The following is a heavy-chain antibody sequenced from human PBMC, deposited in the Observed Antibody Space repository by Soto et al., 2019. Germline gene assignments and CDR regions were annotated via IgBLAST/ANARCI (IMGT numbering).Heavy chain of an antibody. Sequence: SETLSLTCTVSNGSVSSGTYSWSWVRQPPGKGLGWIGYIYYSGTTYYTPSLKSRLTMSMDRANDHFSLNLTSVTAADTAVYFCARGHYYYGMDVWGQGITVTVSS. V-gene: IGHV4-30-2*01. J-gene: IGHJ6*02. CDR1: NGSVSSGTYS. CDR3: ARGHYYYGMDV. CDR2: IYYSGTT.